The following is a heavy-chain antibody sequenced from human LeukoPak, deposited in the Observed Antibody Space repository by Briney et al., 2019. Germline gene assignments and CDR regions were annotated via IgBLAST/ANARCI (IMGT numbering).Heavy chain of an antibody. CDR2: IWYDGSNK. D-gene: IGHD3-3*01. CDR1: GFTFSDYG. CDR3: ARSKLRFLEWLFY. J-gene: IGHJ4*02. Sequence: GGSLRLSCAASGFTFSDYGMHWVRQAPGKGLEWVAVIWYDGSNKYYADSVKGRFTISRDNSKNTLYLQMNSLRAEDTAVYYCARSKLRFLEWLFYWGQGTLVTVSS. V-gene: IGHV3-33*01.